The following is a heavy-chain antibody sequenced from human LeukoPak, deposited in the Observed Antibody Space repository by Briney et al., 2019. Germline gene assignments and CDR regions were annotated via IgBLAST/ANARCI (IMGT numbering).Heavy chain of an antibody. J-gene: IGHJ4*02. V-gene: IGHV3-7*01. CDR3: AGGGTWGSFDY. CDR2: IKEEGTAK. D-gene: IGHD3-16*01. CDR1: GFTLSSYT. Sequence: GGSLRLSCAASGFTLSSYTYTMSWVRQAPGKGLEWVANIKEEGTAKDYVDSVKGRFTISRDNAENSLFLQMNSLRAEDTAMYYCAGGGTWGSFDYWGQGTLVTVSS.